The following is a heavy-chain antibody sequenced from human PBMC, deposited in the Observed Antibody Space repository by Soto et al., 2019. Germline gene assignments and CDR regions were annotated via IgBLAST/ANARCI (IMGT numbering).Heavy chain of an antibody. D-gene: IGHD4-17*01. J-gene: IGHJ4*02. CDR1: GASIISTTKY. CDR3: ARQDHGDYEFSFDY. CDR2: ISSIGST. V-gene: IGHV4-39*01. Sequence: PSETLSLTCTVSGASIISTTKYWGWIRQPPGRGLEWIGTISSIGSTYYNPSLEGRVTISVDTSKNQFSLKVTSVTAADTGLYYCARQDHGDYEFSFDYPGPAPMGTVSS.